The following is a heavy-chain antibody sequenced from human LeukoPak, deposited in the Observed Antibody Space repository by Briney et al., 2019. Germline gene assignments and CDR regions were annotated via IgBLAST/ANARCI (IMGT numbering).Heavy chain of an antibody. J-gene: IGHJ4*02. CDR1: GGSISSYY. CDR2: IYYSGST. CDR3: ARDVHDSSGYSPAGFDY. Sequence: SETLSLTCTVSGGSISSYYWSWIRQPPGKGLEWIGYIYYSGSTNYNPSLKSRVTISVGTSKNQFSLKLSSVTAADTAVYYCARDVHDSSGYSPAGFDYWGQGTLVTVSS. D-gene: IGHD3-22*01. V-gene: IGHV4-59*01.